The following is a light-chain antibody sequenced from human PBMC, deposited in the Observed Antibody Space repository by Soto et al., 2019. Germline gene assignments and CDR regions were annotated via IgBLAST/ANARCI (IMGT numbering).Light chain of an antibody. CDR3: GTWDSSLCAYV. Sequence: QSVLTQPPSVSAAPGQKVTISCSGSSSNIGNNYVSWYQQLPGTAPKLLIYENNKRPSGIPDRFSGSKSGTSATLGITGLQTGDEADYYCGTWDSSLCAYVFGTGTEVTVL. CDR2: ENN. J-gene: IGLJ1*01. CDR1: SSNIGNNY. V-gene: IGLV1-51*02.